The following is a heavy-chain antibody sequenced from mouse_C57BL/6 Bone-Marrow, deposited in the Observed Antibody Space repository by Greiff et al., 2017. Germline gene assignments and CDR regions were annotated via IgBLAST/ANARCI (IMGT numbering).Heavy chain of an antibody. J-gene: IGHJ4*01. CDR2: IYPGDGDT. V-gene: IGHV1-82*01. Sequence: VQLQQSGPELVKPGASVMISCKASGYAFSSSWMNWVKQRPGKGLEWIGRIYPGDGDTNYNGKFKGKATLTADKSSSTAYMQLSSLTSEDSAVYFCASLYYYGTPYYAMDYWGQGTSVTVSS. CDR3: ASLYYYGTPYYAMDY. D-gene: IGHD1-1*01. CDR1: GYAFSSSW.